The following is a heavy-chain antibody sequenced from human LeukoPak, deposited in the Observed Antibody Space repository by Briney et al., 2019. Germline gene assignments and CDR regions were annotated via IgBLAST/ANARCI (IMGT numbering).Heavy chain of an antibody. V-gene: IGHV3-30*02. CDR1: GFTFSSYG. Sequence: GGSLTLSCAASGFTFSSYGMHWVRQAPGKGLEWVAFIRYDGSNKYYADSVKGRFTISRDNSKNTLYLQMNSLRAEDTAVYYCAKGRYCSGGSCYGDYFDYWGQGTLVTVSS. J-gene: IGHJ4*02. D-gene: IGHD2-15*01. CDR3: AKGRYCSGGSCYGDYFDY. CDR2: IRYDGSNK.